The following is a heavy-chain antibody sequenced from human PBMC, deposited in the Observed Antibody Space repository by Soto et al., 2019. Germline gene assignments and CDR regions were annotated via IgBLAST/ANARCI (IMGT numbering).Heavy chain of an antibody. CDR1: GDSVSSNSAA. V-gene: IGHV6-1*01. Sequence: SQTLSLTCAISGDSVSSNSAAWNWIRQSPSRGLEWLGRTYYRSKWYNDYAVSVKSRITINPDTSKNQFSLQLNSVTPEDTAVYYCARDFYSSSCYYYYYYGMDVWGQGATVTVSS. CDR2: TYYRSKWYN. J-gene: IGHJ6*02. D-gene: IGHD6-6*01. CDR3: ARDFYSSSCYYYYYYGMDV.